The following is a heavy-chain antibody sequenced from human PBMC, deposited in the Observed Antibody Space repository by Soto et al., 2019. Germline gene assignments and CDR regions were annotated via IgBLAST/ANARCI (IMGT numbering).Heavy chain of an antibody. CDR2: ISAYNGNT. J-gene: IGHJ4*02. Sequence: ASVKVSCKASGYTFTSYGISWVRQAPGQGLEWMGWISAYNGNTNYAQKLQGRVTTTTDTSTSTAYMELRSLRSDDTAVYYCARVYYDSSGYYESFDYWGQGTLVTVSS. D-gene: IGHD3-22*01. CDR3: ARVYYDSSGYYESFDY. V-gene: IGHV1-18*01. CDR1: GYTFTSYG.